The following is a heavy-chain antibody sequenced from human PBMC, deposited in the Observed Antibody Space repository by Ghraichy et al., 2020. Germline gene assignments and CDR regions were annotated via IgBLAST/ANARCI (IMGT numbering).Heavy chain of an antibody. V-gene: IGHV3-48*03. D-gene: IGHD1-26*01. CDR3: ARVGTRREVRGQGWFDC. J-gene: IGHJ5*01. Sequence: GGSLRLSCAASGFTFSSYEMNWVRQAPGKGLEWVSYISSSGTTTYNADSVRGRVTISRDNAKNSLYLQINSLRVEDTAVYYCARVGTRREVRGQGWFDCWGQGTLVTVSP. CDR2: ISSSGTTT. CDR1: GFTFSSYE.